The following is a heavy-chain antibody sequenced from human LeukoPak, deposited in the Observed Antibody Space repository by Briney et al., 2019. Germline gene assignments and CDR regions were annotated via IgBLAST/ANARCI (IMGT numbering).Heavy chain of an antibody. Sequence: ASVKVSCKASGYTFTGYFMHWVRQAPGQGLEWMGWINPNSGGTNYAQKFQGRVTMTRDTSISTAYMELSRLRSDDTAVYYCARETGTVTTNYYYYMDVWGKGTTVTVSS. CDR1: GYTFTGYF. CDR2: INPNSGGT. J-gene: IGHJ6*03. D-gene: IGHD4-17*01. CDR3: ARETGTVTTNYYYYMDV. V-gene: IGHV1-2*02.